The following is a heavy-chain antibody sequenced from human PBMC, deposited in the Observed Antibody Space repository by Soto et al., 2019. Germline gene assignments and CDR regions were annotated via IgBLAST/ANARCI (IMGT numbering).Heavy chain of an antibody. J-gene: IGHJ4*02. CDR1: GYTFTSYG. V-gene: IGHV1-18*01. CDR3: ACSGVWFGELLYPPAGPSTFDY. Sequence: GASVKVSCKASGYTFTSYGISWVRQAPGQGLEWMGWISAYNGNTNYAQKLQGRVTMTTDTSTSTAYMELRSLRSDDTAVYYCACSGVWFGELLYPPAGPSTFDYWGQGTLVTVSS. CDR2: ISAYNGNT. D-gene: IGHD3-10*01.